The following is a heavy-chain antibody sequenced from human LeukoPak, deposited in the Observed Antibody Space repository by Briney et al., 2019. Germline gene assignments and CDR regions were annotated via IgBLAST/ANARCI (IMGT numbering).Heavy chain of an antibody. Sequence: GGSLRLSCAASGFTFSNYGMHWVRQTPGKGLEWVAVISYDGSDKYYVDSVKGRFTISRDNSKNTLYMQMNSLRAEDTALYYCVKRVYTSVSFDCWGQGTLVTVSS. CDR1: GFTFSNYG. J-gene: IGHJ4*02. D-gene: IGHD6-19*01. CDR3: VKRVYTSVSFDC. V-gene: IGHV3-30*18. CDR2: ISYDGSDK.